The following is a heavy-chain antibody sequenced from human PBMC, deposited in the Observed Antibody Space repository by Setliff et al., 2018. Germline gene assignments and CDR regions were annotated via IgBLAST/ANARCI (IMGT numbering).Heavy chain of an antibody. D-gene: IGHD3-22*01. V-gene: IGHV4-34*01. CDR2: INHSGST. J-gene: IGHJ4*02. CDR3: ARLWISYESNTYFYPKYFDF. Sequence: PSETLSLTCAVYGGSSSGYYWSWIRQPPGRGLEWIGEINHSGSTNYNPSLKSRVTISVDTSKNQFSLKLSSVTAADTAVYYCARLWISYESNTYFYPKYFDFWGQGTLVTVSS. CDR1: GGSSSGYY.